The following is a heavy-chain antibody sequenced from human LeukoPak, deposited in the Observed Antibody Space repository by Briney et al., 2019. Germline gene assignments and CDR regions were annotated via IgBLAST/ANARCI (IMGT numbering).Heavy chain of an antibody. V-gene: IGHV4-59*01. CDR3: ARAGTTGTTWMNWFDP. D-gene: IGHD1-1*01. CDR1: GGSISSYY. CDR2: IYYSGST. J-gene: IGHJ5*02. Sequence: SETLSLACTVSGGSISSYYWSWIRQPPGKGLEWIGYIYYSGSTNYSPSLKSRVTISVDTSQNQFSLKLTSVTAADTAVYYCARAGTTGTTWMNWFDPWGQGTLVTVSS.